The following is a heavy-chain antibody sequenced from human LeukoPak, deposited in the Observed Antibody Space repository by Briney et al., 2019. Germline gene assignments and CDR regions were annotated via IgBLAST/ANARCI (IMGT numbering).Heavy chain of an antibody. CDR1: GGSISSYY. V-gene: IGHV4-39*07. Sequence: SETLSLTCSVSGGSISSYYWSWIRQPPGKGLEWIGSIYYSGSTYYNPSLKSRVTISVDTSKNQFSLKLSSVTAADTAVYYCARDRVYYQDYWGQGTLVTVSS. CDR2: IYYSGST. D-gene: IGHD6-13*01. CDR3: ARDRVYYQDY. J-gene: IGHJ4*02.